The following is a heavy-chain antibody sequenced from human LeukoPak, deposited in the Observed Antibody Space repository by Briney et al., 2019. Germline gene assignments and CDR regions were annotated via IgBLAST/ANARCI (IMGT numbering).Heavy chain of an antibody. CDR3: AKDPDIVGATTPDY. D-gene: IGHD1-26*01. Sequence: VGSLRLFCAPSGFTFSRYALSWVRQDPGQGLEWVSAISGSGGSTYYADSVKGRFTISRDNPKNTLYLQMNSLRAEDTAVYYCAKDPDIVGATTPDYWGQGTLVTVSS. J-gene: IGHJ4*02. V-gene: IGHV3-23*01. CDR1: GFTFSRYA. CDR2: ISGSGGST.